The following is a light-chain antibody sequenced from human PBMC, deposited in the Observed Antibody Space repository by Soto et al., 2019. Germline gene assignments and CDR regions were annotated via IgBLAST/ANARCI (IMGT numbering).Light chain of an antibody. CDR1: SSDIGTNP. CDR2: RDN. Sequence: QSVLTQPPSASGTPGQRVAISCSGGSSDIGTNPVNWYLHLPGAAPKLLIYRDNQRPSAVPDRFSGSKSGTSASLTISGLQSEDEAEYFCSAWDDSIYGPVFGGGTKVTVL. CDR3: SAWDDSIYGPV. J-gene: IGLJ2*01. V-gene: IGLV1-44*01.